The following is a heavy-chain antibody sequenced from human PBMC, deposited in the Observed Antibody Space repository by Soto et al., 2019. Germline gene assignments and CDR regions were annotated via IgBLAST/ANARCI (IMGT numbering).Heavy chain of an antibody. J-gene: IGHJ4*02. D-gene: IGHD3-22*01. CDR1: GGTFSNYA. CDR3: ARGVHYDSSGYYYFY. Sequence: QVQLVQSGAEVKKPGSSVKVSCKASGGTFSNYAIDWVRQAPGQGLEWMGGIIPIFGAANYAQKFQGRITMTADESTSTAYMELRSLRSEDTAVYYCARGVHYDSSGYYYFYWGQGTLVTVCS. CDR2: IIPIFGAA. V-gene: IGHV1-69*01.